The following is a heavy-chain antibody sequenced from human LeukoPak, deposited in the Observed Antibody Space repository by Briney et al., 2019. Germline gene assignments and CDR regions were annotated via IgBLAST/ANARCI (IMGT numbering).Heavy chain of an antibody. CDR1: GGSISSSDW. CDR2: IYHNGYT. Sequence: SETLFLTCAVSGGSISSSDWWTWVRQPPGKGLEWIGEIYHNGYTNYNPSLKSRIIISLDKSKNQFSLKLTSVTAADMAVYYCASYCSGGSCYFLGAFDIWGQGTMVTVSS. D-gene: IGHD2-15*01. CDR3: ASYCSGGSCYFLGAFDI. V-gene: IGHV4-4*02. J-gene: IGHJ3*02.